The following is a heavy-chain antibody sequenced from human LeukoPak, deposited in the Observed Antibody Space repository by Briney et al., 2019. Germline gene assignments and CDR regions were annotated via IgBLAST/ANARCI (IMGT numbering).Heavy chain of an antibody. CDR2: INPNSGGT. D-gene: IGHD3-3*01. CDR1: GYTFTSYY. J-gene: IGHJ5*02. V-gene: IGHV1-2*02. CDR3: ARFGTNWYYDFWSGTGFDP. Sequence: GASVKVSCKASGYTFTSYYMHWVRQAPGQGLEWMGWINPNSGGTNYAQKFQGRVTMTRDTSISTAYMELSRLRSDDTAVYYCARFGTNWYYDFWSGTGFDPWGQGTLVTVSS.